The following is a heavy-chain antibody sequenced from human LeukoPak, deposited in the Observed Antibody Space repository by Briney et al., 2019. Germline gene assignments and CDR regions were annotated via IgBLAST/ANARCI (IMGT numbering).Heavy chain of an antibody. D-gene: IGHD6-19*01. CDR1: GYSFTSYW. Sequence: TGDSLRISCKGSGYSFTSYWISWVRQMPGKGLEWMGRINPSDSDTNSSPSFQGHVTISADRSISTAYLQWSSLKASDTAMYYCARRILYSSGPSFDYWGQGTLVTVSS. J-gene: IGHJ4*02. CDR3: ARRILYSSGPSFDY. CDR2: INPSDSDT. V-gene: IGHV5-10-1*01.